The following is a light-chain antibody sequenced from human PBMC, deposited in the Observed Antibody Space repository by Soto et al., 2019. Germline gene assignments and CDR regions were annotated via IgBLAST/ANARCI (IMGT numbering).Light chain of an antibody. CDR1: QNVLSNY. Sequence: EIVLTQSPGTLSLSPGERATLSCWASQNVLSNYLAWYQQKPGQAPRLLIYGASTRATGIPDRFGGSGSGTDFTLTISSLQPEDIATYYCQHYHNLPFTFGPGTKVDVK. V-gene: IGKV3-20*01. J-gene: IGKJ3*01. CDR2: GAS. CDR3: QHYHNLPFT.